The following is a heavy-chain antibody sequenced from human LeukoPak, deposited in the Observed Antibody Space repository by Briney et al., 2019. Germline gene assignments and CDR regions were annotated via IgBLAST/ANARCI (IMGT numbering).Heavy chain of an antibody. CDR3: ARRLIVGPAFDY. CDR2: IYSSGST. Sequence: PSGTLSLTCTVSGGSLSSYYWSWIRQPPGNGLEWIGYIYSSGSTNYNPSLKSRLTISVDTSKNQFSLKLSSVTAADTAVYYCARRLIVGPAFDYWGQGTLVTVSS. D-gene: IGHD1-26*01. V-gene: IGHV4-59*01. J-gene: IGHJ4*02. CDR1: GGSLSSYY.